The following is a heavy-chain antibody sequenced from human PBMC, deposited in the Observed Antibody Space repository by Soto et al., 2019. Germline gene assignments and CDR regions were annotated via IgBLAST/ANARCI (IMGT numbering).Heavy chain of an antibody. Sequence: QVHLQQWGAGLLKPSETLSLTCAVYGGSVNGYYWNWIRQPPGKGLEWIGEINHTGGTHYNPSFKSRVTMSVDTSKNQFSLRLSSVTAADTAIYYCATRITVFGLLIPPFDPWGQGTQVTVSS. CDR2: INHTGGT. CDR3: ATRITVFGLLIPPFDP. J-gene: IGHJ5*02. D-gene: IGHD3-3*01. V-gene: IGHV4-34*02. CDR1: GGSVNGYY.